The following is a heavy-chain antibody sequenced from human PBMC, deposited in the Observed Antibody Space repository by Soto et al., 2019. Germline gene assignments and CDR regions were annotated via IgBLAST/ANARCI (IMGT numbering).Heavy chain of an antibody. CDR1: GFAFDDYP. V-gene: IGHV3-23*01. Sequence: EVVLLESGGGFVHPGGSVRLSCIASGFAFDDYPVGWVRQAPGKGLEWISGISSSGDSTAYIQSVQGRFIISRNNAKNTVSLQMNSLRAEDTAVYYCARDRHSSSSGYFEYWGQGTLVTVSS. D-gene: IGHD6-6*01. J-gene: IGHJ4*02. CDR3: ARDRHSSSSGYFEY. CDR2: ISSSGDST.